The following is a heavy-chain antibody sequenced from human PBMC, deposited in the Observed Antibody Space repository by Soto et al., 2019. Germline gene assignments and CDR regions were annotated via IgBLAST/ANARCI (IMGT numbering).Heavy chain of an antibody. CDR2: IWYDASHK. V-gene: IGHV3-33*01. CDR3: DSDKTFGGPIGSALDS. J-gene: IGHJ4*02. CDR1: GFTFNNYG. D-gene: IGHD3-16*01. Sequence: QVQVVESGGGVVQPGTSLRLSCAASGFTFNNYGMHWVRQAPGKGLEWVAVIWYDASHKYYADSVKGRFTISRDNSKNTLYLQMSSLRGEDTAVYYCDSDKTFGGPIGSALDSWGQGTLVTVSS.